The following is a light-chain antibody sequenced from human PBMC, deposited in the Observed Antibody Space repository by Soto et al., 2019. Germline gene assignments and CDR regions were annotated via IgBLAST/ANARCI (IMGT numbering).Light chain of an antibody. CDR3: QRYYNSLYT. V-gene: IGKV3-20*01. J-gene: IGKJ2*01. CDR1: QSVTSSY. Sequence: DIVLTQSPGTLSLSPGERATLSCRASQSVTSSYLAWYQQKLGQAPRLVIYAASSRATGIPDRFSGSGSGTDFTLTISRLEPEDFAVYYCQRYYNSLYTFGQGTKLEIK. CDR2: AAS.